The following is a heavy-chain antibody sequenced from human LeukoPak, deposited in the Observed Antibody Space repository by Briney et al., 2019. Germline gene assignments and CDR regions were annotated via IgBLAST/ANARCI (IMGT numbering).Heavy chain of an antibody. D-gene: IGHD3-9*01. J-gene: IGHJ4*02. CDR3: GYDFLNY. CDR2: ISSSSSYI. V-gene: IGHV3-21*01. Sequence: PGGSLRLSCAASGFTFSSYSMNWVRQAPGKGLEWVSSISSSSSYIYYADSVKGRLTISRDNAKSSLYLQMNSLRAEDTAVYWCGYDFLNYWGQGTLVTVSS. CDR1: GFTFSSYS.